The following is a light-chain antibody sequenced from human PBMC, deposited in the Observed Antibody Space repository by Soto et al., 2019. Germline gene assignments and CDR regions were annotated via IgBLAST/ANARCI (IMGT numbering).Light chain of an antibody. J-gene: IGLJ2*01. CDR3: AAWDDSQSVV. V-gene: IGLV1-47*01. Sequence: QSVLTQPPSASGTPGQRVTISCSGSSSNIGSNYVYWYQQLPGTAPKLLIYRDDQRPSGVPDPFSGSKSGTSASLAISGLRSEDEADYHCAAWDDSQSVVFGGGTKLTVL. CDR2: RDD. CDR1: SSNIGSNY.